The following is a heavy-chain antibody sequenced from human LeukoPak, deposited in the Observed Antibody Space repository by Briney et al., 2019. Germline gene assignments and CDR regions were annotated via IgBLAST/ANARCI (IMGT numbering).Heavy chain of an antibody. J-gene: IGHJ6*02. CDR3: AKSPTGYCRGTNCYNGFQYHGSDV. D-gene: IGHD2-2*02. Sequence: SETLSLTCTVSSGSISSFFWSWVRQPPGKGLEHIGYTYSSGSTNYSPSLKSRVTISLDTSKHQVSLNLSSVTAADTAVYYCAKSPTGYCRGTNCYNGFQYHGSDVWGPGTTVTVSS. CDR1: SGSISSFF. CDR2: TYSSGST. V-gene: IGHV4-4*09.